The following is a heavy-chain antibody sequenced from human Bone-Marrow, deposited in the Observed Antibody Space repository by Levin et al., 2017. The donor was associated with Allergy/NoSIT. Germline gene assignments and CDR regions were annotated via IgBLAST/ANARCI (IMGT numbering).Heavy chain of an antibody. J-gene: IGHJ3*02. D-gene: IGHD6-19*01. CDR2: ITPFNGNT. Sequence: AASVKVSCKASGYTFTYRYLHWVRQAPGQALEWMGWITPFNGNTNYAQKFQDRVTITRDRSVSTAYMELSSLRSEDTAMYYCARSLSIAVAGTNHGGAFDIWGQGTMVTVSS. V-gene: IGHV1-45*02. CDR1: GYTFTYRY. CDR3: ARSLSIAVAGTNHGGAFDI.